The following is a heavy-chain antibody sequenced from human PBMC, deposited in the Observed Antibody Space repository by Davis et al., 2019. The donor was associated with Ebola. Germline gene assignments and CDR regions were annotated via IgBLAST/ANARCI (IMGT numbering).Heavy chain of an antibody. D-gene: IGHD3-10*01. CDR2: IYYSGST. CDR3: ARDVLLWFGELFHRPYYFDY. J-gene: IGHJ4*02. V-gene: IGHV4-4*08. CDR1: GGSIRSYY. Sequence: SETLSLTCTVPGGSIRSYYWSWIRQPPGKGLEWIGYIYYSGSTNYNPSLKSRVTISVDTSKNQFSLKLSSVTAADTAVYYCARDVLLWFGELFHRPYYFDYWGQGTLVTVSS.